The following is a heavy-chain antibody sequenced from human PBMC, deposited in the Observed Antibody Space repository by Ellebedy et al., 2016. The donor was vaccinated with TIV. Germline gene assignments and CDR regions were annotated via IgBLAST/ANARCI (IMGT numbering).Heavy chain of an antibody. CDR1: GFTFSSYE. Sequence: PGGSLRLSCAASGFTFSSYEMYWVRQGQGMGLAWVAYISSSARTINYADSVKGRFASSRDNAKNSLYLQMNSLRVEDTAVYYCARGVSGYSGYDWEPFDYWGQGSLVTVSS. CDR2: ISSSARTI. V-gene: IGHV3-48*03. J-gene: IGHJ4*02. D-gene: IGHD5-12*01. CDR3: ARGVSGYSGYDWEPFDY.